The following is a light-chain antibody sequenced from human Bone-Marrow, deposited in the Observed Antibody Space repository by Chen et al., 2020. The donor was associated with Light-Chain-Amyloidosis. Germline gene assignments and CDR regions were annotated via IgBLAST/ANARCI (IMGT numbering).Light chain of an antibody. V-gene: IGKV2-30*02. CDR2: KVS. CDR1: QSLLHTDGYTY. Sequence: DVVMTQSPLSLSVTLGQPASIFCRSSQSLLHTDGYTYLNWFQQRPGQSPRRLIYKVSIRDSGVPDRFSGSGSGTDFTLKISRVEAEDVGVYHCMQGLQIPFTFGQGTKLEIK. CDR3: MQGLQIPFT. J-gene: IGKJ2*01.